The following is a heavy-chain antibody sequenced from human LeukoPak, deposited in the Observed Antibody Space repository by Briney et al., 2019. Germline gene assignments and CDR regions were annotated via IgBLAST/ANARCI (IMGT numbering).Heavy chain of an antibody. D-gene: IGHD4-23*01. CDR3: ARIHGGGQTPYYFDY. CDR1: GYTFTSYA. Sequence: ASVKVSCKASGYTFTSYAMNWVRQAPGQGLEWMGWINTNTGNPTYAQGFTGRFVFPLDTSVSTAYLQISSLKAEDTAVYYCARIHGGGQTPYYFDYWGQGTLVTVSS. V-gene: IGHV7-4-1*02. J-gene: IGHJ4*02. CDR2: INTNTGNP.